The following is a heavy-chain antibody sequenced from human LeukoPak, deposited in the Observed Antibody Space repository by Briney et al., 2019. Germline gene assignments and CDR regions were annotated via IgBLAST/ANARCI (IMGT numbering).Heavy chain of an antibody. CDR2: INHSVIT. V-gene: IGHV4-34*01. Sequence: SETLSLTRAVYRGSFSGYYWSWICHPPRKGREWIGEINHSVITNYNPSLKGRVTLSVDTSKTQFSLTLSSVTAADTAVYYCARGLGYCSSTSCYAGTFVWFDPWGEGTLVTVSS. D-gene: IGHD2-2*01. CDR3: ARGLGYCSSTSCYAGTFVWFDP. CDR1: RGSFSGYY. J-gene: IGHJ5*02.